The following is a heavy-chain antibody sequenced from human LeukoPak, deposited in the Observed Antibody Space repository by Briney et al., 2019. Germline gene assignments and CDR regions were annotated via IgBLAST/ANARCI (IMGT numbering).Heavy chain of an antibody. Sequence: GGSLRLSCAASGFTFSSYAMHWVRQAPGKGLEWVAVISYDGSNKYYADSVKGRFTISRDNSKNTLYLQMNSLRAEDTAVYYCARDYSGATTLIASGYWGQGTLVTVSS. D-gene: IGHD1-26*01. V-gene: IGHV3-30-3*01. CDR3: ARDYSGATTLIASGY. J-gene: IGHJ4*02. CDR1: GFTFSSYA. CDR2: ISYDGSNK.